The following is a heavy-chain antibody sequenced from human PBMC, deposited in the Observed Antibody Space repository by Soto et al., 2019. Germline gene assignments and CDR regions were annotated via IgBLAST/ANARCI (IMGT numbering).Heavy chain of an antibody. D-gene: IGHD6-6*01. V-gene: IGHV6-1*01. Sequence: PSQTLSLTCVISGDSVSSNNAAWYWIRQSPSRGLEWLGRTYYRSQWYNDYAVSVKSRININPGTSKNQFSLQLTSVTPEGTAVYYCATSSWHLDAFDIWGQGTMVTVSS. CDR3: ATSSWHLDAFDI. CDR1: GDSVSSNNAA. J-gene: IGHJ3*02. CDR2: TYYRSQWYN.